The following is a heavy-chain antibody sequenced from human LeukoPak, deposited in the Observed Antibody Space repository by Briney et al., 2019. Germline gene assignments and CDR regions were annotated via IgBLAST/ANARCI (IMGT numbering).Heavy chain of an antibody. Sequence: SVKVSCKASGGTFSSYAISWVRQAPGQGLEWMGRIIPILGIANYAQKFQGRVAITADKSTSTAYMELSSLRSEDTAVYYCAREGELRYFDYWGQGTLVTVSS. J-gene: IGHJ4*02. V-gene: IGHV1-69*04. D-gene: IGHD1-1*01. CDR2: IIPILGIA. CDR1: GGTFSSYA. CDR3: AREGELRYFDY.